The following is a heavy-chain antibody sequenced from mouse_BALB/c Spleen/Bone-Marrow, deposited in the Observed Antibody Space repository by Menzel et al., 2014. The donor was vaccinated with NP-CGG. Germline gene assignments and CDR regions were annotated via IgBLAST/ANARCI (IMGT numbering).Heavy chain of an antibody. Sequence: VQLQQSGAEIVKPGASVKSSCTTSGFNIEDSYIYWMKQRPEQGLEWIGRIDPANGNTKYDPKFQGKATITVDTSSATAYLQLSRLTSEDTAVYYCARNYGSSLDYWGQGTTLTVSS. CDR3: ARNYGSSLDY. J-gene: IGHJ2*01. D-gene: IGHD1-1*01. CDR1: GFNIEDSY. V-gene: IGHV14-3*02. CDR2: IDPANGNT.